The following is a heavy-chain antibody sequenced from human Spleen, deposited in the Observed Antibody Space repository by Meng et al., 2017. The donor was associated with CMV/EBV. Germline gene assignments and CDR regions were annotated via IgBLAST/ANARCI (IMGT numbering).Heavy chain of an antibody. CDR1: GDSVSSNSAA. CDR2: TYYRSKWYN. V-gene: IGHV6-1*01. CDR3: ARDYYDSGGYYYTEGYYHGLDV. Sequence: SQTLSLTCAISGDSVSSNSAAWNWIRQSPSRGLEWLGRTYYRSKWYNDYAISVKSRITINPDTSKNQFSLQLSSVTPEDTAVYYCARDYYDSGGYYYTEGYYHGLDVWGQGTTVTVSS. D-gene: IGHD3-22*01. J-gene: IGHJ6*01.